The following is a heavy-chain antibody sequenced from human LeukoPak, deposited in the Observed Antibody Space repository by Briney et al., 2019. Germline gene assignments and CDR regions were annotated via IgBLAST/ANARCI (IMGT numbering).Heavy chain of an antibody. V-gene: IGHV3-13*04. D-gene: IGHD3-16*01. CDR2: IGTAGDT. Sequence: PGGSLRLSCAASGFTFSSYDMHWVRQATGKGLEWVSAIGTAGDTYYPGSVKGRSTISRENAKNSLYLQMNSLRAGDTAVYYCARVGVVGDAFDIWGQGTMVTVSS. J-gene: IGHJ3*02. CDR1: GFTFSSYD. CDR3: ARVGVVGDAFDI.